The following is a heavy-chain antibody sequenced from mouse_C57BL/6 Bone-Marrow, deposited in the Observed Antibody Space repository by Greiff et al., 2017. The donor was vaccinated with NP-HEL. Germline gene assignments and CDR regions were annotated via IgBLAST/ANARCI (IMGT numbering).Heavy chain of an antibody. CDR2: IYPGSGNT. D-gene: IGHD2-3*01. CDR3: ARSGNDGYYCYYAMDY. Sequence: QVQLQQSGPELVKPGASVKISCKASGYSFTSYYIHWVKQRPGQGLEWIGWIYPGSGNTKYNEKFKGKATLTADTSSSTAYMQLSSLTSEDSAVYYCARSGNDGYYCYYAMDYWGQGTSVTVSS. J-gene: IGHJ4*01. CDR1: GYSFTSYY. V-gene: IGHV1-66*01.